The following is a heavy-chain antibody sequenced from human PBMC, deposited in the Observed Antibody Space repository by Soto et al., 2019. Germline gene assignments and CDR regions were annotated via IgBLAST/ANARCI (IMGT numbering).Heavy chain of an antibody. CDR3: ARHNYDSSGTAVDV. D-gene: IGHD3-22*01. J-gene: IGHJ6*02. V-gene: IGHV4-31*03. CDR1: GGSIGSGGYY. CDR2: IYYSGST. Sequence: QVQLQESGPGLVKPSQTLSLTCTVSGGSIGSGGYYWSWIRQHPGKGLEWIGYIYYSGSTYYNPSLKSRVTIAVDTSKNQFSLKLSSVTAADTAVYYCARHNYDSSGTAVDVWGQGTTVTVSS.